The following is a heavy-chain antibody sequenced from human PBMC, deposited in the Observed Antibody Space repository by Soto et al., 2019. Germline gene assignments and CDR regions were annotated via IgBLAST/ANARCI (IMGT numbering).Heavy chain of an antibody. CDR3: AKDLGSPTVVTPELEFDY. D-gene: IGHD4-17*01. J-gene: IGHJ4*02. CDR1: GFTFSSYA. Sequence: EVQLLESGGGLVQPGGSLRLSCAASGFTFSSYAMTWVRQAPGKGLEWVSAIGSGGRTYYADSVKGRFTSSRDNSRNTLYLQMNSLRADDTAVYYCAKDLGSPTVVTPELEFDYWGQGTLVTVSS. CDR2: IGSGGRT. V-gene: IGHV3-23*01.